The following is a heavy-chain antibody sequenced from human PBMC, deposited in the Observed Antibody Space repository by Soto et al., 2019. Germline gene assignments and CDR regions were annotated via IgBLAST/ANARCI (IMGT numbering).Heavy chain of an antibody. D-gene: IGHD6-19*01. CDR2: ISAYNGNT. Sequence: ASVKVSCKASGHTFTSYGISWVRQAPGQGLEWMGWISAYNGNTNYAQKLQGRVTMTTDTSTSTAYMELRSLRSDDTAVYYCAGSQPGVAVDGTVSAGEAFDIWSQGTMVTVSS. J-gene: IGHJ3*02. V-gene: IGHV1-18*01. CDR1: GHTFTSYG. CDR3: AGSQPGVAVDGTVSAGEAFDI.